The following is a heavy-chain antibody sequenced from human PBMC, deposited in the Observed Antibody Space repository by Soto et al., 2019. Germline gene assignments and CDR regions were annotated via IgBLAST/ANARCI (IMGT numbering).Heavy chain of an antibody. CDR1: GGSISSSNW. D-gene: IGHD2-15*01. Sequence: TSETLSLTCAVSGGSISSSNWWSWVRQPPGKGLEWIGEIYHSGSTNYNPSLKSRVTISVDKSKNQFSLKLSSVTAADTAVYYCARDLPYCSGGSCRYGMDVWGQGTTVTVSS. J-gene: IGHJ6*02. CDR3: ARDLPYCSGGSCRYGMDV. V-gene: IGHV4-4*02. CDR2: IYHSGST.